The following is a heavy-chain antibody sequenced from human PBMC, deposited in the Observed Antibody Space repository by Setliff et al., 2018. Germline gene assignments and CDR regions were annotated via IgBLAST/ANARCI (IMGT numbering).Heavy chain of an antibody. Sequence: GESLKISCKSSGYSFTTYWIGWVRQMPGKGLELMGIIYPADSDPRYSPSFQGQVTISADKSISTAYVQWSSLKASDTAMYYCARDSNYEGAYDYWGQGTLVTVSS. D-gene: IGHD4-4*01. CDR3: ARDSNYEGAYDY. J-gene: IGHJ4*02. CDR1: GYSFTTYW. V-gene: IGHV5-51*01. CDR2: IYPADSDP.